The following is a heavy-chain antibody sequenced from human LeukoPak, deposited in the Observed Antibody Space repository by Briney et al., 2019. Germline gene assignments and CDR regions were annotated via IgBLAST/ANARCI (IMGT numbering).Heavy chain of an antibody. CDR1: GGSFSGYY. Sequence: PSETLSLTCAVYGGSFSGYYWSWIRQPPGKGLEWIGEINHSGSTNYNPSLKSRVTISVDTSKNQFSLKLSSETAADTAVYYCARVPMFYYYYYMDVWGKGTTVTVS. CDR3: ARVPMFYYYYYMDV. CDR2: INHSGST. V-gene: IGHV4-34*01. J-gene: IGHJ6*03. D-gene: IGHD3-10*02.